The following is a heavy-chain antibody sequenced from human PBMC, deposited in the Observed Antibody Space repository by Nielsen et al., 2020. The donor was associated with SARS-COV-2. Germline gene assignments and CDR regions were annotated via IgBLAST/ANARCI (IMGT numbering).Heavy chain of an antibody. CDR3: ARGRVTTNPRVFDP. V-gene: IGHV1-8*01. CDR1: GYTFTSYD. Sequence: ASVKVSCKASGYTFTSYDINWVRQATGQGLEWMGWMNPNSGNTGYAQKFQGRVTMTRNTSISTAYMELSSLRSEDTAVYYCARGRVTTNPRVFDPWGQGTLVTVSS. D-gene: IGHD1-14*01. J-gene: IGHJ5*02. CDR2: MNPNSGNT.